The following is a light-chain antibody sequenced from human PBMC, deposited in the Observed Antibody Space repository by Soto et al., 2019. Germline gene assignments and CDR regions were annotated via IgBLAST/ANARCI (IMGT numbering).Light chain of an antibody. Sequence: DIQMTQSPSTLSASVLDRVTITCRASQSIRNWLAWYQQKPGEAPNLLIYDASTLENGVPSRFSGSGFGTEFTLTISSLQPDDFATYYCQQYNRYSWTFGQGTKVDI. CDR3: QQYNRYSWT. CDR2: DAS. CDR1: QSIRNW. J-gene: IGKJ1*01. V-gene: IGKV1-5*01.